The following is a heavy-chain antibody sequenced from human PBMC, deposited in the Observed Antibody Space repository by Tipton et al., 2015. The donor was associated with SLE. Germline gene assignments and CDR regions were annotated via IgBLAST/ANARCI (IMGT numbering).Heavy chain of an antibody. D-gene: IGHD1-26*01. Sequence: QSGPEVKKPGASVKVSRKASGYTFTGYYMHWVRQAPGQGLEWMGRINPTSGGTNYAQKFQGRVTMTTDTSTSTAYMELRSLRSDGTAVYYCARGGGSYYVGAFDIWGQGTMVTVSS. CDR3: ARGGGSYYVGAFDI. CDR2: INPTSGGT. J-gene: IGHJ3*02. CDR1: GYTFTGYY. V-gene: IGHV1-2*06.